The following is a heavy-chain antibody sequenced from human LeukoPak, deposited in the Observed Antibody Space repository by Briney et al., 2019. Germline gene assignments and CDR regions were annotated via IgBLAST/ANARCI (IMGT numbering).Heavy chain of an antibody. CDR1: GFTFSSYS. D-gene: IGHD6-6*01. CDR3: ASGSSSSGEDYFDY. V-gene: IGHV3-21*01. CDR2: ISSSSSYI. Sequence: GGSLRLSCAASGFTFSSYSMNWVRQAPGKGLEWVSSISSSSSYIYYADSVKGRFTISRDNAKNSLYLQMNSLRAEDTAVYYCASGSSSSGEDYFDYWGQGTLVIVSS. J-gene: IGHJ4*02.